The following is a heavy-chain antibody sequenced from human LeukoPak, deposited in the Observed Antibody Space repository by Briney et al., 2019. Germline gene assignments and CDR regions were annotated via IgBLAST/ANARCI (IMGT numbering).Heavy chain of an antibody. CDR3: AKGGVTQPNWFDP. J-gene: IGHJ5*02. V-gene: IGHV3-23*01. Sequence: YADSVKGRFTISRDNSKNTLYLQMNSLRAEDTAVYYRAKGGVTQPNWFDPWGQGTLVTVSS. D-gene: IGHD3-10*01.